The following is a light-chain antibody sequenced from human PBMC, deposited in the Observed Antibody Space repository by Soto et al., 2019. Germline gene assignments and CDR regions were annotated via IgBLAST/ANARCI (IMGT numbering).Light chain of an antibody. CDR1: QSISSW. J-gene: IGKJ2*03. CDR3: QQYKSYSS. Sequence: DIQMTQSPSTLSASVGDRVTITCRASQSISSWLACYQQKPGKAPKLLIYDASRLECGVLSRFSGSGSGTEFTLTISNLQPDGFAPCFCQQYKSYSSFGQGTKLQSK. V-gene: IGKV1-5*01. CDR2: DAS.